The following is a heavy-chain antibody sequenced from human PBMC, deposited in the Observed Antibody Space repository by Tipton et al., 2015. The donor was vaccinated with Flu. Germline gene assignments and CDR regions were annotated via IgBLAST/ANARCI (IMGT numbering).Heavy chain of an antibody. V-gene: IGHV4-34*01. CDR2: INHSGGT. Sequence: TLSLTCAVYGGSFSGYYWTWIRQPPGKGLEWIGEINHSGGTNYNPSLKSRVAISVDTSKNQFSLKLSSVTAADTALYYCARGHYCSSISCYFGYRFFDLWGRGTLVTVSS. D-gene: IGHD2-2*01. CDR1: GGSFSGYY. CDR3: ARGHYCSSISCYFGYRFFDL. J-gene: IGHJ2*01.